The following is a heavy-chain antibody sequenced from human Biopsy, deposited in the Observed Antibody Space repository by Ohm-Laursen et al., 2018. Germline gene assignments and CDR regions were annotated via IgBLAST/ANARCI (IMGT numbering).Heavy chain of an antibody. CDR3: AKASGYSSGWPIDY. J-gene: IGHJ4*02. CDR2: ISWNSGSV. Sequence: SLRLSCSASGFTFENYAMNWVRQAPGKGLEWVSGISWNSGSVVYADSVKGRFTISRDNAKNSLYLQMHSLRAEDTAFYYCAKASGYSSGWPIDYWGQGNLVTDSS. D-gene: IGHD6-19*01. CDR1: GFTFENYA. V-gene: IGHV3-9*01.